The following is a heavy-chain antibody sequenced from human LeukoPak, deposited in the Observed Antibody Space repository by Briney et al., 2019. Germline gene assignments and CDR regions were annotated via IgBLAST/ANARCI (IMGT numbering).Heavy chain of an antibody. J-gene: IGHJ5*02. CDR1: GFTFSSYW. CDR3: ARSIAANNWFDP. V-gene: IGHV3-74*01. CDR2: INSDGSST. Sequence: PGGSLRLSCAASGFTFSSYWMSWVRQAPGKGLVWVSRINSDGSSTSYADSVKGRFTISRDNAKNTLYLQMNSLRAEDTAVYYCARSIAANNWFDPWGQGTLVTVSS. D-gene: IGHD6-6*01.